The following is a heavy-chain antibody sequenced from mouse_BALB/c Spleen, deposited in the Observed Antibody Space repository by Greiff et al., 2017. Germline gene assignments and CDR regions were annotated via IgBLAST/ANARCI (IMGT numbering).Heavy chain of an antibody. D-gene: IGHD3-1*01. CDR1: GFTFSSYG. J-gene: IGHJ4*01. Sequence: EVMLVESGGDLVKPGGSLKLSCAASGFTFSSYGMSWVRQTPDKRLEWVATISSGGSYTYYPDSVKGRFTISRDNAKNTLYLQMSSLKSEDTAMYYCARHGQLGLRDYAMDYWGQGTSVTVSS. V-gene: IGHV5-6*01. CDR2: ISSGGSYT. CDR3: ARHGQLGLRDYAMDY.